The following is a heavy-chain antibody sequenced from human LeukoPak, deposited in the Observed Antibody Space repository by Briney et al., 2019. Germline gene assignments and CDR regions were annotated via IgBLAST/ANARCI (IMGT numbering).Heavy chain of an antibody. CDR1: GFTFSSYG. V-gene: IGHV3-30*18. CDR2: ISYDGSNK. Sequence: PGGSLRLSCAASGFTFSSYGMHWVRQAPGKGLEWVAVISYDGSNKYYADSVKGRFTISRDNSENTLYLQMNSLRAEDTAVYYCAKEDIVVVPAALSYYYYYMDVWGKGTTVTVSS. J-gene: IGHJ6*03. CDR3: AKEDIVVVPAALSYYYYYMDV. D-gene: IGHD2-2*01.